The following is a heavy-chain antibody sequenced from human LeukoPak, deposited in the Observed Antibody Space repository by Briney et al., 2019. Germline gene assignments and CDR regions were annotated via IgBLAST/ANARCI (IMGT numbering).Heavy chain of an antibody. D-gene: IGHD2-2*01. V-gene: IGHV4-39*01. J-gene: IGHJ5*02. CDR1: GGSVSSRNHY. Sequence: SETLSLTCTASGGSVSSRNHYWGWVRQPPGKGLEWIGSIYYSGSTSSNPSLKSRVTISVDTSKNQVSLKLSSVTAADTAVYYCARGGYCNTTTCYPERWFDPWGQGTLVTVSS. CDR2: IYYSGST. CDR3: ARGGYCNTTTCYPERWFDP.